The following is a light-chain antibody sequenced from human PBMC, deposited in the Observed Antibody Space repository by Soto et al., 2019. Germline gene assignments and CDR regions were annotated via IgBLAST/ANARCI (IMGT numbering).Light chain of an antibody. Sequence: SALTQPASVSGSPGQSITISCTGTSSDVGGYNYVSWYQQHPGKAPKLMIHEVSNRPSGVSNRFSGSKSGNTASLTISGLQAEDEADYYCSSYTSSSTYVFGTGTKVTVL. J-gene: IGLJ1*01. V-gene: IGLV2-14*01. CDR1: SSDVGGYNY. CDR3: SSYTSSSTYV. CDR2: EVS.